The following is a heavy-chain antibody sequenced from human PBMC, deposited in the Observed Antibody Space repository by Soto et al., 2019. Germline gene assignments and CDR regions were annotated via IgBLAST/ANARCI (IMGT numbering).Heavy chain of an antibody. CDR3: VYATYYYDSSGYTFDY. D-gene: IGHD3-22*01. V-gene: IGHV3-48*02. J-gene: IGHJ4*02. CDR2: ISSSSSTR. CDR1: GFTFSSYS. Sequence: GGSLRLSCAASGFTFSSYSMNWVRQAPGKAREGVSYISSSSSTRYYADSVKRRFTISRDNAKNSLNMQMNSLRDEDTAVYYCVYATYYYDSSGYTFDYWGQGTLVTISS.